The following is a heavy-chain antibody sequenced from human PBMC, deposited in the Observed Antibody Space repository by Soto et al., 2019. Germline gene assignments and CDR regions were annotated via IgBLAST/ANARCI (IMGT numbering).Heavy chain of an antibody. V-gene: IGHV3-53*04. CDR3: VKDRQSSGWLDAFDI. D-gene: IGHD6-19*01. CDR1: GFTVSSNY. CDR2: IFTGGST. J-gene: IGHJ3*02. Sequence: EVQLVESGGGLVQPGGSLRLSCAASGFTVSSNYMSWVRQAPGKGLEWVSVIFTGGSTYYADSVKGRFTISRHSSMNTVYLQMDSLRAQDTAVYYRVKDRQSSGWLDAFDIWGQGTMVTVSS.